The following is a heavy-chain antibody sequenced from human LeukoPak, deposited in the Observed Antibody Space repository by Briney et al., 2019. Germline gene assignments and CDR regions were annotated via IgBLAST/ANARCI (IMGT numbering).Heavy chain of an antibody. J-gene: IGHJ6*02. CDR2: IIPILDLA. CDR1: GGTLSTYG. CDR3: ARDGGWLQTQNHYYYHGMDV. Sequence: ASVKVSCKASGGTLSTYGITWVRQAPGQGLEWMGRIIPILDLANYAQKFQGRVTITADKSTRTVYMELSTLTSDDTAVYHCARDGGWLQTQNHYYYHGMDVWGQGTTVTVSS. D-gene: IGHD5-24*01. V-gene: IGHV1-69*04.